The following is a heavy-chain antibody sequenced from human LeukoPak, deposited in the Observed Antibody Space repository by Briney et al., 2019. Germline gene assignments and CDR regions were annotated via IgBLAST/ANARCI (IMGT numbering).Heavy chain of an antibody. D-gene: IGHD6-19*01. CDR2: ISSSSSYI. V-gene: IGHV3-21*01. Sequence: GGSLRLSCAASGFTLSSYSMNWVRQAPGKGLEWVSSISSSSSYIYYADSVKGRFTISRDNAKNSLYLQMNSLRAEDTAVYYCAREMKVSIAVAALDYWGQGTLVTVSS. CDR1: GFTLSSYS. J-gene: IGHJ4*02. CDR3: AREMKVSIAVAALDY.